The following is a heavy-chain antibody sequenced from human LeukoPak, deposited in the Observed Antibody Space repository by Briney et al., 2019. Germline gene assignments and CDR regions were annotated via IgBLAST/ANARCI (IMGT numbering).Heavy chain of an antibody. Sequence: QPGGSLRLSCAASGFTFSTCWMSWVRQAPGKGLEWVANINQDGSDKSYLDSLKGRFTISRDNAKNSLYLQIDSLRTEDTAIYYCARERWLQPDWWGQGTLVTVSS. J-gene: IGHJ4*02. V-gene: IGHV3-7*04. CDR1: GFTFSTCW. CDR2: INQDGSDK. CDR3: ARERWLQPDW. D-gene: IGHD5-24*01.